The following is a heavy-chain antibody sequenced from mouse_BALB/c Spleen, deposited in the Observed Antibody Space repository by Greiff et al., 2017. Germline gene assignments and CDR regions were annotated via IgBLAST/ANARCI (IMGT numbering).Heavy chain of an antibody. J-gene: IGHJ4*01. Sequence: VQLQQSGPELVKPGASVKMSCKASGYTFTSYVMHWVKQKPGQGLEWIGYINPSTGYTEYNQKFKDKATLTADKSSSTAYMQLSSLTSEDSAVYYCAPYGNYYAMDYWGQGTSVTVSS. CDR2: INPSTGYT. D-gene: IGHD2-1*01. CDR1: GYTFTSYV. V-gene: IGHV1-14*01. CDR3: APYGNYYAMDY.